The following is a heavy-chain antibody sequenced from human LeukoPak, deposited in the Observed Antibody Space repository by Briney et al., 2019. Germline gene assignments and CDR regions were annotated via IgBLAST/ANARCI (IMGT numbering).Heavy chain of an antibody. Sequence: TGGSLRLSCAASGFTFSGYTMNWVRQAPGKGLEWVAAISSSSRDIFYADSVKGRFSISRDNTQNSLSLQMNSLRAEDTAVYYCVREAAATLFDYWGQGTLVTVSS. CDR3: VREAAATLFDY. CDR1: GFTFSGYT. V-gene: IGHV3-21*01. J-gene: IGHJ4*02. D-gene: IGHD1-26*01. CDR2: ISSSSRDI.